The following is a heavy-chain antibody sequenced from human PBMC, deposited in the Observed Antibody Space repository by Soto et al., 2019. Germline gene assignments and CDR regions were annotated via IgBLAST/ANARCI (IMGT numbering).Heavy chain of an antibody. Sequence: PGESLKISCQSSGYTFSNFWIGWVRQLPGKGLEWMGIIYPGDHETRYSPSFHGKVTISADRSFNTAYLQWNSLEASDTAFYFCARSPRSSPYFDYWGQGALVTVS. V-gene: IGHV5-51*01. D-gene: IGHD6-13*01. J-gene: IGHJ4*02. CDR3: ARSPRSSPYFDY. CDR1: GYTFSNFW. CDR2: IYPGDHET.